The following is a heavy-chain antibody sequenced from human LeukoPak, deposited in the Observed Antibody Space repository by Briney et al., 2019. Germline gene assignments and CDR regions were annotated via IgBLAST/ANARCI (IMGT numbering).Heavy chain of an antibody. CDR3: ARDERLTYYDYVWGSYRY. D-gene: IGHD3-16*02. J-gene: IGHJ4*02. Sequence: SVKVSCKASGGTFSSYAISWVRQAPGQGLEWRGRIIPILGIANYAQKFQGRVTITADKSTSTAYMELSSLRSEDTAVYYCARDERLTYYDYVWGSYRYWGQGTLVTVSS. CDR2: IIPILGIA. CDR1: GGTFSSYA. V-gene: IGHV1-69*04.